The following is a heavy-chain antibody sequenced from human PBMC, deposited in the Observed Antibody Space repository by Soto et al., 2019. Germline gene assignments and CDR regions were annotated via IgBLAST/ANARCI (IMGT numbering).Heavy chain of an antibody. D-gene: IGHD3-3*01. CDR2: FIPIFSTA. CDR1: GGTFAGYA. Sequence: QVQLVQSGAEVKKPGPSVKVSCKASGGTFAGYAIRRVREVPGQGLERMGEFIPIFSTAKSAQTFQGRVTITAGESTSTADMEPSSLRSDDTAGYSCATGGYYDAWNGALPPFDYWGQGTLVTVSS. V-gene: IGHV1-69*12. J-gene: IGHJ4*02. CDR3: ATGGYYDAWNGALPPFDY.